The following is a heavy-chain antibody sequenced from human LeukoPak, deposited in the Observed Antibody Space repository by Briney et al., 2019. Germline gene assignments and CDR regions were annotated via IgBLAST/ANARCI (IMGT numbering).Heavy chain of an antibody. CDR2: IKQDGSEK. V-gene: IGHV3-7*01. CDR3: ARDHWSGYPDAAFDI. CDR1: GFTFSSYW. J-gene: IGHJ3*02. Sequence: GGSLRLSCAASGFTFSSYWMSWVRQAPGKGLEWVANIKQDGSEKYYVDSVKGRFTISRDNAKNSLYLQMNSLRAEDTAVYYCARDHWSGYPDAAFDIWGQGTMVTVSS. D-gene: IGHD3-3*01.